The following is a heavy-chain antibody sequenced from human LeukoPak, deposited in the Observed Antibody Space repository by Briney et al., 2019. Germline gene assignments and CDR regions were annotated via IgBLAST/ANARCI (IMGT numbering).Heavy chain of an antibody. CDR2: ISYDGSNK. D-gene: IGHD2-15*01. J-gene: IGHJ3*02. CDR3: ARDGGSTKGDAFDI. Sequence: GGSLRLSCATSGFTFSSYGMHWVRQAPGKGLEWVAVISYDGSNKYYADSVKGRFTISRDNAKNSLYLQMNSLRAEDTAVYYCARDGGSTKGDAFDIWGQGTMVTVSS. V-gene: IGHV3-30*03. CDR1: GFTFSSYG.